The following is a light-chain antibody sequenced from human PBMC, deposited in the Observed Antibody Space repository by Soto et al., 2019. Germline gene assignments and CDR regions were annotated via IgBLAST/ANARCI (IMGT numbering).Light chain of an antibody. CDR1: QSVSSN. J-gene: IGKJ1*01. CDR2: GAS. V-gene: IGKV3-15*01. Sequence: EIVMTQSPAPLSVSPGERATLSCRASQSVSSNLAWYQQKPGQAPRLLIYGASTRATGIPVRFSGSGSGTEFTLTISSLQSEDFAVYYCQQYNNWPWTFGQGTKVEIK. CDR3: QQYNNWPWT.